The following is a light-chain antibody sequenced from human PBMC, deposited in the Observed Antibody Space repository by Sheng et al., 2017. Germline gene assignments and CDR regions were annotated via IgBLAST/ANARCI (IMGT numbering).Light chain of an antibody. CDR2: DAS. V-gene: IGKV1-33*01. Sequence: DNQMTQSPSSLSASVGDRVTITCRASQGIDNYLAWYQQKPGKAPNVLIYDASNLKTGVPSRFSGTGSGTDFTFTISSLQPEDIATYYCQQYDNLPITFGQGTRLEIK. J-gene: IGKJ5*01. CDR1: QGIDNY. CDR3: QQYDNLPIT.